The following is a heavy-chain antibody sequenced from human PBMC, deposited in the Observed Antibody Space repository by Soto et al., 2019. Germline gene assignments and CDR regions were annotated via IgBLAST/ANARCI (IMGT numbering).Heavy chain of an antibody. V-gene: IGHV4-34*01. CDR1: GDSSSGYY. Sequence: QVQLQQWGAGLLKPSETLSLTCVVSGDSSSGYYWSWIRQPPGKGLEWIGDINHGGNANHNPSLKSRVTMSIDTSKNQFSLNLTSVTAADTAVYYCARVGFEYGDDSYYMDVWGKGTTVTVSS. CDR2: INHGGNA. J-gene: IGHJ6*03. D-gene: IGHD4-17*01. CDR3: ARVGFEYGDDSYYMDV.